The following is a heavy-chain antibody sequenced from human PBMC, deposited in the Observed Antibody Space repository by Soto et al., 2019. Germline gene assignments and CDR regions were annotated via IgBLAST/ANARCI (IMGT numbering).Heavy chain of an antibody. CDR3: ARDRFGSSSLAFDI. CDR2: IYYSGST. V-gene: IGHV4-31*03. D-gene: IGHD6-6*01. Sequence: SETLSLTCTVSGGSISSGGYYWSWIRQHPGKGLEWIGYIYYSGSTYYNPPLKSRVTISVDTSKNQFSLKLSSVTAADTAVYYCARDRFGSSSLAFDIWGQGTMVTVSS. CDR1: GGSISSGGYY. J-gene: IGHJ3*02.